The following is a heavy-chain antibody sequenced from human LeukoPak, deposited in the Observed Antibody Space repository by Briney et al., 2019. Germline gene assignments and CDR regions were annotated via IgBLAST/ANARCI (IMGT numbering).Heavy chain of an antibody. Sequence: SETLSLTCTVSGGSISSYYWSWIRQPPGKRLEWIGYIYYSGSTNYNPSLKSRVTISVDTSKNQFSLKLTSVTAADTAVYYCAAYQLPTRRYCFDPWGQGTLVTVSS. V-gene: IGHV4-59*01. CDR3: AAYQLPTRRYCFDP. D-gene: IGHD2-2*01. CDR1: GGSISSYY. CDR2: IYYSGST. J-gene: IGHJ5*02.